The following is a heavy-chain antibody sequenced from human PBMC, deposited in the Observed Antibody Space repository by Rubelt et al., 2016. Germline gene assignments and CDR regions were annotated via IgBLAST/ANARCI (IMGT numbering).Heavy chain of an antibody. CDR3: ARDTGSATFEY. J-gene: IGHJ4*02. CDR2: VSGYNDNT. Sequence: QVQLVQSGAEVKRPGASVKVSCKASGYNFFNSDINWVRQATGQGLEWLGWVSGYNDNTNYGRKFEDRVTMTTGTATTTAYLCVRSLRSDDSAVYYCARDTGSATFEYWGQGALVTVSS. D-gene: IGHD3-10*01. V-gene: IGHV1-18*01. CDR1: GYNFFNSD.